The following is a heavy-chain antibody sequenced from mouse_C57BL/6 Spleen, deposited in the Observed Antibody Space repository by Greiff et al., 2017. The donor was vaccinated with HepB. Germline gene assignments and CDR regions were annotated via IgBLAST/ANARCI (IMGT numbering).Heavy chain of an antibody. CDR1: GYTFTSYW. J-gene: IGHJ1*03. V-gene: IGHV1-64*01. D-gene: IGHD1-1*01. Sequence: QVQLQQPGAELVKPGASVKLSCKASGYTFTSYWMHWVKRRPGQGLEWIGMIHPNSGSTNYNEKFKSKATLTVDKSSSTAYMQLSSLTSEDSAVYYCARDYGGWYFDVWGTGTTVTVSS. CDR2: IHPNSGST. CDR3: ARDYGGWYFDV.